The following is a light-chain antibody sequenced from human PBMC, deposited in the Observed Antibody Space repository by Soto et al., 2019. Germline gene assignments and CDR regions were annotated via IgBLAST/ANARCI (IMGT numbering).Light chain of an antibody. CDR1: QSLSSY. J-gene: IGKJ5*01. CDR2: DAS. V-gene: IGKV3-11*01. Sequence: EIVLKQSPATLSLSPGEGATLSCRASQSLSSYLAWYQQKPGQAPRLLIYDASNRATGIPARFSGSGSGTDFALTISSLEPEDFAVYDCQQRSNWPITFGQVTRLEIK. CDR3: QQRSNWPIT.